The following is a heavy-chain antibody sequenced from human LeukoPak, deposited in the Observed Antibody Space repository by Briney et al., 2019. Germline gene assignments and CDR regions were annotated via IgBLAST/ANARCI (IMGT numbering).Heavy chain of an antibody. Sequence: GGSLRLSCAASGFTFSFYWMHWGRQVPGQGLVWVSRINPGGSSTAYADSVKGRFTISRDNAKNTLYLQMDSLRADDTGVYYCARSNQADDYWGQGTLVTVSS. J-gene: IGHJ4*02. V-gene: IGHV3-74*01. CDR3: ARSNQADDY. D-gene: IGHD1-14*01. CDR1: GFTFSFYW. CDR2: INPGGSST.